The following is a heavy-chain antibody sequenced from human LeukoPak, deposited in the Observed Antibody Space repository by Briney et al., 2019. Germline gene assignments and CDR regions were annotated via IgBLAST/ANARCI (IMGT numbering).Heavy chain of an antibody. V-gene: IGHV4-34*01. Sequence: PSETLSLTCAVYGGSFSGYYWSWIRQPPGKGLEWIGEINHSGSTNYNPSLKSRVTISVDTSKNQFSLKLSSVTAADTAVYYCARAEPNGFFDYWGQGTLVTVSS. J-gene: IGHJ4*02. CDR3: ARAEPNGFFDY. CDR2: INHSGST. CDR1: GGSFSGYY. D-gene: IGHD2-8*01.